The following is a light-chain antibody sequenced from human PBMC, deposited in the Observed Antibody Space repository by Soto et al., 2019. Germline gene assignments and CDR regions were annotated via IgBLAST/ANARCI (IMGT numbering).Light chain of an antibody. CDR3: QQYNQWPLT. CDR2: FAS. J-gene: IGKJ4*01. V-gene: IGKV3-15*01. Sequence: EIVMTQSPATLSVSPGEKATLSCRASQTVSNNLAWYQQKPGQAPRLLIYFASTRATGIPARFSGSGSGTDFTLTISSIQSEDFAVYYCQQYNQWPLTFGGGTKAETK. CDR1: QTVSNN.